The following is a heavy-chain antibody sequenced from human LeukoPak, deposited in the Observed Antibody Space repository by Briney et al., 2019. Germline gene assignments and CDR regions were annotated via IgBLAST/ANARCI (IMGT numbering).Heavy chain of an antibody. CDR1: GYTFTGYY. J-gene: IGHJ4*02. CDR3: ARVPYSSSWYLDY. D-gene: IGHD6-13*01. CDR2: INPNSGGT. Sequence: ASVKVSCKASGYTFTGYYMHWVRQAPGQGLEWMGWINPNSGGTNYAQKFQGRVTMTRDTSISTAYMELSRLRSDDTAVYYCARVPYSSSWYLDYWGQGTLVTVSS. V-gene: IGHV1-2*02.